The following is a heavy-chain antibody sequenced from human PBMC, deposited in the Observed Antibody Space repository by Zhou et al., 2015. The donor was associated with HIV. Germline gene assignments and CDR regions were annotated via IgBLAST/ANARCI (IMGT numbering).Heavy chain of an antibody. V-gene: IGHV1-18*01. CDR2: ISAYDDNT. D-gene: IGHD6-19*01. J-gene: IGHJ5*02. Sequence: QVQLVQSGAEVKKPGASVKVSCKASGDTFTNYGISWVRQAPGQGLEWMGWISAYDDNTNYAQKFQGEVTMTTDTSTSTAYMELRSLRSDDTAVYYCAEGQWLKVSTWFDPVGPGNPGPPSPQ. CDR3: AEGQWLKVSTWFDP. CDR1: GDTFTNYG.